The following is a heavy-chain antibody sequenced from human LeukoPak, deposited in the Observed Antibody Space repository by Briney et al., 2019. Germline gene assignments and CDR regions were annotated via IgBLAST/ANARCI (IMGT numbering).Heavy chain of an antibody. D-gene: IGHD3-3*01. CDR3: ARRPYYDFWSGYSDYFDY. J-gene: IGHJ4*02. CDR1: GGSISSSSYY. Sequence: SETLSLTCTVSGGSISSSSYYWGWIRQPPGKGLEWIGSIYYSGSTYYNPSLKSRVTISVDTSKNQCSLKLSSVTAADTAVYYCARRPYYDFWSGYSDYFDYWGQGTLVTVSS. CDR2: IYYSGST. V-gene: IGHV4-39*01.